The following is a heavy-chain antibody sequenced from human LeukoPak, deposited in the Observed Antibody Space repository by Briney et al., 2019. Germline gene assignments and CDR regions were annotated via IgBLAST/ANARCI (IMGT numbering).Heavy chain of an antibody. CDR3: AVRYSGSWYLFDY. D-gene: IGHD6-13*01. CDR1: GFTFSSYW. Sequence: GGSLRLSCAASGFTFSSYWMSWVRQAPGKGLEWVANIKQDGNEKYYVDSVKGRFTVSRDIAKNTLFLQMNSLRAEDTAVYYCAVRYSGSWYLFDYWGQGTLVTVSS. J-gene: IGHJ4*02. V-gene: IGHV3-7*01. CDR2: IKQDGNEK.